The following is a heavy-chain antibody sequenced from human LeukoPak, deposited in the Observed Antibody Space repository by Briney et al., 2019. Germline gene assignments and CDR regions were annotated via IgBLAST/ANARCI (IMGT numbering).Heavy chain of an antibody. D-gene: IGHD3-22*01. CDR3: ARGRRHYYDSSGYYYY. CDR1: GYTFTSYG. Sequence: GASVKVSCKASGYTFTSYGISWVRRAPGQGLEWMGWISAYNGNTNYAQKLQGRVTMTTDTSTSTAYMELRSLRSDDTAVYYCARGRRHYYDSSGYYYYWGQGTLVTVSS. CDR2: ISAYNGNT. V-gene: IGHV1-18*01. J-gene: IGHJ4*02.